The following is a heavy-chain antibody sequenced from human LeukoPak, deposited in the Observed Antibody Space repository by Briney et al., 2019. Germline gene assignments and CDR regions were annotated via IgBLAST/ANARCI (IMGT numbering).Heavy chain of an antibody. J-gene: IGHJ4*02. V-gene: IGHV4-38-2*01. CDR1: GYSISSGYY. D-gene: IGHD3-22*01. CDR2: IYHSGST. CDR3: ASSYYYDSSGYY. Sequence: LSETLSLTCAVSGYSISSGYYWGWIRQPPGKGLEWIGSIYHSGSTYYTPSLKSRVTISVDTSKNQFSPKLSSVTAADTAVYYCASSYYYDSSGYYWGQGTLVTVSS.